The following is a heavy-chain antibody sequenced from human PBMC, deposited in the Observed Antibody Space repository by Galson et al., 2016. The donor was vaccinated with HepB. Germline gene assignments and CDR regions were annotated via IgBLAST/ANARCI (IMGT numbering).Heavy chain of an antibody. CDR3: ARASGFSHGRKVEYGMDV. D-gene: IGHD5-24*01. J-gene: IGHJ6*02. CDR2: IHSSGST. Sequence: SETLSLTCTVSGSSIKNFYWSWIRQPPGKGLEWIGYIHSSGSTNYNPSLKSRVTISIDSSKNQLSLGLMSVTSADMAVYYCARASGFSHGRKVEYGMDVWGQGTTVTVSS. V-gene: IGHV4-59*01. CDR1: GSSIKNFY.